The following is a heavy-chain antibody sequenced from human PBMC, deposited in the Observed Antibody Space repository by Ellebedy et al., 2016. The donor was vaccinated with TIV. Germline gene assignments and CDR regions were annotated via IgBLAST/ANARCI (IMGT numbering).Heavy chain of an antibody. CDR3: ARDMVSGTYFDY. CDR2: ISYDGSNK. J-gene: IGHJ4*02. CDR1: GFTFSSYA. Sequence: GESLKISCAASGFTFSSYAMHWVRQAPGKGLEWVAVISYDGSNKYYADSVKGRFTISRDNSRNTLYLQMNSLRAEDTAVYYCARDMVSGTYFDYWGQGTLVTVSS. V-gene: IGHV3-30-3*01. D-gene: IGHD4/OR15-4a*01.